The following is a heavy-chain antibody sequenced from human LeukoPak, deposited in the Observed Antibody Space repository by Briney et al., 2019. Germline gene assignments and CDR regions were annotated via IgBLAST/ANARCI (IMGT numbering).Heavy chain of an antibody. CDR1: GYGFTSYW. CDR3: ARCIAAAGTCNWFDP. V-gene: IGHV5-51*01. CDR2: IYPGDSDT. J-gene: IGHJ5*02. D-gene: IGHD6-13*01. Sequence: GESLKISCKGSGYGFTSYWIGWVRQMPGKGLEWMGIIYPGDSDTRYSPSFQGQVTISADKSISTAYLQWSSLKASDTAMYYCARCIAAAGTCNWFDPWGQGTLVTVSS.